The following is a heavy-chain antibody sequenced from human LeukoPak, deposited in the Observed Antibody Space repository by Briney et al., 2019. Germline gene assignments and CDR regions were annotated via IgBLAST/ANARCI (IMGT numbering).Heavy chain of an antibody. Sequence: PSETLSLTCAVSGYSISRGYSWGWIRQPPGKGLEWIGNMYHSESTHYNPSLKSRVTISADTSKNQFSLKLSSVTAADTAVYYCARHVRSGYNLLDYWGQGNLVTVSS. CDR1: GYSISRGYS. CDR2: MYHSEST. J-gene: IGHJ4*02. CDR3: ARHVRSGYNLLDY. V-gene: IGHV4-38-2*01. D-gene: IGHD5-24*01.